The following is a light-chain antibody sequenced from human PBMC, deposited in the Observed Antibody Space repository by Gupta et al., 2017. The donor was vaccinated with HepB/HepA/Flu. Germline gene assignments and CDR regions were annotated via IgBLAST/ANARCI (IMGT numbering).Light chain of an antibody. J-gene: IGKJ1*01. CDR1: RSCYVSSNNETY. V-gene: IGKV4-1*01. CDR2: WAF. Sequence: EIVLTQSPASLAVSLGERATVNCKSSRSCYVSSNNETYLAWYQQKPGQPPKLLIYWAFTRESGVPDRFSGSGSGTDFTLTISSLQAEDVAVYYCHQDVNLPRTFGQGTKVEIK. CDR3: HQDVNLPRT.